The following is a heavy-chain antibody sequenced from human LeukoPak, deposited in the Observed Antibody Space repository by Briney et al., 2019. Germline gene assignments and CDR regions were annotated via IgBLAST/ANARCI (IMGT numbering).Heavy chain of an antibody. CDR3: AREVQLERYWIFNDAFDI. V-gene: IGHV4-38-2*02. CDR2: IYHSGST. Sequence: SETLSLTCAISGYSISSGYYWGWIRQPPGKGLEWIGSIYHSGSTYYNPSLKSRVTISVDTSKNQFSLKLSSVTAADTAVYYCAREVQLERYWIFNDAFDIWGQGTMVTVSS. CDR1: GYSISSGYY. D-gene: IGHD1-1*01. J-gene: IGHJ3*02.